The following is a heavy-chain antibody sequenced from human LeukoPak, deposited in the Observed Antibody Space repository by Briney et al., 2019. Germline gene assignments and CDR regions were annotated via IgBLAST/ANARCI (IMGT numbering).Heavy chain of an antibody. CDR3: ARNNSNGFDF. V-gene: IGHV4-38-2*02. CDR1: GYSISCGYY. J-gene: IGHJ4*02. CDR2: IFQSVST. Sequence: SETLSLTCTVSGYSISCGYYWGWIRQPPGKGLEWIGTIFQSVSTYYNPSLKSRVTTSVDTSKNQFSLKLSSVTAADTAAYYFARNNSNGFDFWSQGTLVTVSS. D-gene: IGHD6-19*01.